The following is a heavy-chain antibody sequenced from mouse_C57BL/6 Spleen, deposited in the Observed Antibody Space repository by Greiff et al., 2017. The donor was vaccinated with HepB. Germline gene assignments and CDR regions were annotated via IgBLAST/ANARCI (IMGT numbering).Heavy chain of an antibody. CDR3: TRDEGSSYFDY. CDR2: ISSGGDYI. Sequence: DVQLVESGEGLVKPGGSLKLSCAASGFTFSSYAMSWVRQTPEKRLEWVAYISSGGDYIYYADTVKGRFTISRDTARNTLHLQMSSLKSGDTAMYYCTRDEGSSYFDYWGQGTTLTVSS. J-gene: IGHJ2*01. CDR1: GFTFSSYA. V-gene: IGHV5-9-1*02.